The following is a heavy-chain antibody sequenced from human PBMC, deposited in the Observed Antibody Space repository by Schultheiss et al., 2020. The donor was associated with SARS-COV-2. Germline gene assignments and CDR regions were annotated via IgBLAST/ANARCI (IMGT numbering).Heavy chain of an antibody. D-gene: IGHD4-17*01. CDR2: ISSSSSYI. CDR3: ATPPNYGDFDY. V-gene: IGHV3-21*01. CDR1: GFTFSSYA. J-gene: IGHJ4*02. Sequence: GGSLRLSCAASGFTFSSYAMGWVRQAPGKGLEWVSSISSSSSYIYYADSVKGRFTISRDNAKNSLYLQMNSLRAEDTAVYYCATPPNYGDFDYWGQGTLVTVSS.